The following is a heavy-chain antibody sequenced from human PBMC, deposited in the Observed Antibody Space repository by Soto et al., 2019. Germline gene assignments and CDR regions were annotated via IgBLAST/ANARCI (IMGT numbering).Heavy chain of an antibody. CDR2: IYWDDDK. CDR1: GFSLNTSGVG. Sequence: QITLKESGPTLVKPTQTLTLTCTFSGFSLNTSGVGVGWIRQPPGKALEWLALIYWDDDKRYSPSLKSRLTITKDTSKHQVVLTMTNLDPVDTGTYYCAQRPYSDYPSDSWGQGTLVTVSS. J-gene: IGHJ4*02. D-gene: IGHD4-17*01. V-gene: IGHV2-5*02. CDR3: AQRPYSDYPSDS.